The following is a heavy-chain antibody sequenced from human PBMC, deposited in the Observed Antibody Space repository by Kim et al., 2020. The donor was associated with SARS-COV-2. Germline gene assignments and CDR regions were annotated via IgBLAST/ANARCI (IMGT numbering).Heavy chain of an antibody. V-gene: IGHV4-39*02. CDR2: VYNSGST. Sequence: SETLSLTCTVSGGSITSSDYYWGWIRQPPGKGLEWIGCVYNSGSTYYNPSLESRVIVSIDTSKNHFSLKLTSVTAADTAVYYCARGYDSSDGDDYWGQGTLVTVSS. CDR3: ARGYDSSDGDDY. CDR1: GGSITSSDYY. J-gene: IGHJ4*02. D-gene: IGHD3-22*01.